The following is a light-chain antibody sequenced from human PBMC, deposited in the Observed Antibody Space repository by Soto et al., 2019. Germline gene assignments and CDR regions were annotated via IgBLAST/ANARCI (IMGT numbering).Light chain of an antibody. CDR1: QGISSW. CDR3: QQANSFPYT. CDR2: AAS. J-gene: IGKJ2*01. V-gene: IGKV1-12*02. Sequence: DIQMTQSPSSVSASVGDRVTITCRARQGISSWLAWYQQKPGKAPKLLIYAASSVQSRVPSRFSGSGSGTAFTLNMSSLQPEDFAAYYCQQANSFPYTFGQGNKLEIK.